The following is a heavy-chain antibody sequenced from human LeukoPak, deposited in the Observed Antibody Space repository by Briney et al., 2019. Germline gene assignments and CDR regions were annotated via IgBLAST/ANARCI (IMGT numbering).Heavy chain of an antibody. Sequence: PSETLSLTCTVSGGSISSYYWSWIRQPAGKGLKCIGRIYSSGSTNYNPSLKSRVTMSVDTSKNQFSLKVKSVTAADTAVYYCAREVEARDLKWFDPWGQGILVTVSS. CDR3: AREVEARDLKWFDP. CDR1: GGSISSYY. D-gene: IGHD2-15*01. V-gene: IGHV4-4*07. CDR2: IYSSGST. J-gene: IGHJ5*02.